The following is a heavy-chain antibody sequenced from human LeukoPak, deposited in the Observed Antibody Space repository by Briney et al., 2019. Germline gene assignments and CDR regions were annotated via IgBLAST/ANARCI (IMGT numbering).Heavy chain of an antibody. D-gene: IGHD5-12*01. Sequence: ASVKVSCKASGYTFNKFYMHRVRQAPGQGLEWMGIVNPSDGYTTYAQKFQGRVTMTRDMSTSTVYMELSSLTSDDTAVYFCARVLRGDRSNFYFDLWGRGTQVTVSS. CDR2: VNPSDGYT. J-gene: IGHJ2*01. V-gene: IGHV1-46*02. CDR3: ARVLRGDRSNFYFDL. CDR1: GYTFNKFY.